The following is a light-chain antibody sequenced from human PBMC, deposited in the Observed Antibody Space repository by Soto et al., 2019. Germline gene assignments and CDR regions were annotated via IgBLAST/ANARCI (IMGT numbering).Light chain of an antibody. V-gene: IGLV2-14*03. CDR3: SSYTSSTTEV. CDR2: DVS. CDR1: SSDVGGYNY. Sequence: QSALTQPASVSGSPGQSITISCTGTSSDVGGYNYVSWYQHHPGKAPKLMIYDVSSRPSGVSYRFSGSKSGNTAPLTISGLQAEDEADYYCSSYTSSTTEVFGTGTKLTAL. J-gene: IGLJ1*01.